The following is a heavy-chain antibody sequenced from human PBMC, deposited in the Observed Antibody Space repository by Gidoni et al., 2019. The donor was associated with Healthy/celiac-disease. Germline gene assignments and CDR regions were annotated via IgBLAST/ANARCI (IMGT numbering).Heavy chain of an antibody. CDR1: GFTFSSYA. Sequence: EVQLLESGGGLVQPGGYLRLSCAASGFTFSSYAMSWVRQAPGKGLEWVSGISGRGGSTYYADSVKGRFTISRDNSKNTLYLQMNSLRAEDTAVYYCAKDPDIVAGGLFDYWGQGTLVTVSS. J-gene: IGHJ4*02. D-gene: IGHD5-12*01. V-gene: IGHV3-23*01. CDR2: ISGRGGST. CDR3: AKDPDIVAGGLFDY.